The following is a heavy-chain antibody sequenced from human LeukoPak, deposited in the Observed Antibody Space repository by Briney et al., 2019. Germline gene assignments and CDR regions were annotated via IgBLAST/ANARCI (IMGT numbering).Heavy chain of an antibody. CDR1: GFTVSSNY. Sequence: PGGSLRLSCAASGFTVSSNYMNWVRQAPGKGLEWVSVIYRIGSTYYADSVKGRFTISRDNAKNSLYLQMNSLRAEDTAVYYCAELGITMIGGVWGKGTTVTISS. CDR2: IYRIGST. CDR3: AELGITMIGGV. D-gene: IGHD3-10*02. V-gene: IGHV3-53*01. J-gene: IGHJ6*04.